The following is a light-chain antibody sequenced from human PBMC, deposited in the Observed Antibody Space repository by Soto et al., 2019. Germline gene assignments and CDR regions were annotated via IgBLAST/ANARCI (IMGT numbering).Light chain of an antibody. CDR2: GAS. CDR1: QSVSSN. V-gene: IGKV3-15*01. Sequence: EMVMTQSPATLSVSPGERATLSCRASQSVSSNLAWYQQKPGQAPRLLIYGASTRATGIPARFSGSGSGTEFTLTISSLQSEDFAVCYCQQYNNWPPVTFGQGTKVDIK. J-gene: IGKJ1*01. CDR3: QQYNNWPPVT.